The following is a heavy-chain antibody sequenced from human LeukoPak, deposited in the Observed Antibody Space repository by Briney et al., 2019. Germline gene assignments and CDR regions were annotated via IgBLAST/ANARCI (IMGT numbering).Heavy chain of an antibody. Sequence: SETLSLTCTVSGGSISSYYWSWIRQPPGKGLEWIGYIYYSGSTNYNPSLKSRVTISVDTSKNQFSLKLSSVTAADTAVYYCARSDYYTDNWFDPWGQGTLVTVSS. V-gene: IGHV4-59*01. CDR2: IYYSGST. J-gene: IGHJ5*02. CDR3: ARSDYYTDNWFDP. CDR1: GGSISSYY. D-gene: IGHD3-10*01.